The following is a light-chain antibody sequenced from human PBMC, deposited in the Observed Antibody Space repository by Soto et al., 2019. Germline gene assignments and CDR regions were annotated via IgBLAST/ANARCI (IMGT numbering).Light chain of an antibody. Sequence: SYALTQTLSVSVALGQTAKINCGGNSIGSKAVHWYQQKPGQAPVLVIYRDGNRPSGIPERFSGSNSVNTATLTISSAQAGDEADYYCQVWDNFTVVFGGGTKVTVL. CDR3: QVWDNFTVV. V-gene: IGLV3-9*01. J-gene: IGLJ2*01. CDR1: SIGSKA. CDR2: RDG.